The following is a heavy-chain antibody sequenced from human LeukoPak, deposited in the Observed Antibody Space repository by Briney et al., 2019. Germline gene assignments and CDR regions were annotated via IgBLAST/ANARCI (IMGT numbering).Heavy chain of an antibody. Sequence: GGSLRLSCATSGFIFSSYWMHWVRQAPGKGLVWVSRIHSEGSATNYADSVKGRFTISRDNAKNTLYLQMSSLRAEDTGVYYCVRGSTERAYFDHWGQGTLVTVSS. V-gene: IGHV3-74*01. J-gene: IGHJ4*02. CDR3: VRGSTERAYFDH. CDR2: IHSEGSAT. D-gene: IGHD2-2*01. CDR1: GFIFSSYW.